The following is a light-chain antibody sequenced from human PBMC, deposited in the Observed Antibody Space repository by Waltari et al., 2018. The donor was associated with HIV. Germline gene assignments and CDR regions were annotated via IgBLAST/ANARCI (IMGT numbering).Light chain of an antibody. CDR1: QSVLYSSKNKNY. CDR2: WAS. V-gene: IGKV4-1*01. J-gene: IGKJ4*01. Sequence: DIVMTQSPDSLAVSLGERATINCKSSQSVLYSSKNKNYLAWYQQKPGQPPKLLIYWASTRESGVPERFSGSGSGTDFTLTISSLQAEDVAVYYCQQYYSTPTFGGGTKVEIK. CDR3: QQYYSTPT.